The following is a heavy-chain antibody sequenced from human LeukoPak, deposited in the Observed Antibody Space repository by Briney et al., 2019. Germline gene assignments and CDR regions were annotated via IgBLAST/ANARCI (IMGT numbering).Heavy chain of an antibody. D-gene: IGHD3-3*01. V-gene: IGHV1-24*01. Sequence: ASVKVSCKVSGNSLSELSIQWVRQAPGKRLECLGGFDPEEAKMVYAQNFQGRVTMTEDTSTQTAYMELSGLTSDDTAVYYCTTRSGDFWSGFVNWGQGPLVTVSS. CDR2: FDPEEAKM. J-gene: IGHJ4*02. CDR1: GNSLSELS. CDR3: TTRSGDFWSGFVN.